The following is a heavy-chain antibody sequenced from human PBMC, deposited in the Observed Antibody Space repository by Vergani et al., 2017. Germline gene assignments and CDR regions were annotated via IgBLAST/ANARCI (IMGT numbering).Heavy chain of an antibody. CDR2: ISYDGSNK. Sequence: QVQLVESGGDVVQPGRSLRLSCATSGFTFSHYAMHWVRQAPGKGREWVAVISYDGSNKYYADSVKGRFTISRDNSKNTLYLQMNSLRTEDTAVYYCVGHYWGQGTLVTVSS. CDR1: GFTFSHYA. CDR3: VGHY. J-gene: IGHJ4*02. V-gene: IGHV3-30-3*01.